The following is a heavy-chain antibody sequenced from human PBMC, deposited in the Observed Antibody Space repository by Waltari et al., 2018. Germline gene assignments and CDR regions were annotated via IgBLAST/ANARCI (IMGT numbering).Heavy chain of an antibody. CDR2: IWYDGSNK. CDR3: ARDGLDY. CDR1: GFTFSSYV. V-gene: IGHV3-33*01. Sequence: QVQLVESGEGVVQPGRSLRLACDSSGFTFSSYVMHWVRQAPGKGLDWVAVIWYDGSNKYYADSVKGRFTISRDNSKNTLYLQMNSLRAEDTAVYYCARDGLDYWGQGTLVTVSS. D-gene: IGHD2-2*03. J-gene: IGHJ4*02.